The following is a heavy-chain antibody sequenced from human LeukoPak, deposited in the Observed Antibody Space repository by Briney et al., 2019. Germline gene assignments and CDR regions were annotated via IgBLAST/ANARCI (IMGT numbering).Heavy chain of an antibody. CDR3: ARGYCSGGSCYPLKSIYYYYMDV. Sequence: SETLSLTCAVYGGSFSGYYWNWIRQPPGKGLEWIGEINHSGSTNYNPSLKSRVTISVDTSKNQFSLKVTSVTAADTAVYYCARGYCSGGSCYPLKSIYYYYMDVWGEGTTVTFSS. D-gene: IGHD2-15*01. V-gene: IGHV4-34*01. J-gene: IGHJ6*03. CDR2: INHSGST. CDR1: GGSFSGYY.